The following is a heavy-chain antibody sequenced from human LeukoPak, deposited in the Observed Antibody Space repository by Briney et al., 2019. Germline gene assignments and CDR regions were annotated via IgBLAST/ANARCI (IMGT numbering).Heavy chain of an antibody. V-gene: IGHV4-39*07. CDR1: GGSISSSSYY. D-gene: IGHD2/OR15-2a*01. Sequence: PSETLSLTCTVSGGSISSSSYYWGWIRQPPGKGLEWIGSIYYSGSTYYNPSLKSRVTISLDKSKNQFSVMLTPVTAADTAVYYCARNAYYSADYWGQGTLVTVSS. CDR2: IYYSGST. J-gene: IGHJ4*02. CDR3: ARNAYYSADY.